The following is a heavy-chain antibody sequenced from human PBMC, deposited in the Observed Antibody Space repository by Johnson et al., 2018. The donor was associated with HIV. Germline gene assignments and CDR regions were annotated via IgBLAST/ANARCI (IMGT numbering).Heavy chain of an antibody. D-gene: IGHD2-2*01. CDR2: ISGSGGST. J-gene: IGHJ3*02. CDR3: ARGLVLPYAPFDI. CDR1: GFTFSSYA. V-gene: IGHV3-23*04. Sequence: VQLVESGGGLVQPGGSLRLSCAASGFTFSSYAMSWVRQAPGKGLEWVSAISGSGGSTYYADSVKGRFTISRDNSKNTLYLQMNSLRAEDTALYYCARGLVLPYAPFDIWGQGTMVTVSS.